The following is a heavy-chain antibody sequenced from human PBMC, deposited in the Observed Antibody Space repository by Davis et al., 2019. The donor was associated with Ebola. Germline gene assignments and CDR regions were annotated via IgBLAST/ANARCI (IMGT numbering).Heavy chain of an antibody. J-gene: IGHJ4*02. D-gene: IGHD6-6*01. V-gene: IGHV3-7*03. CDR1: GFTFGTYW. CDR3: AKGGSSSGRGGYFDY. Sequence: PGSLLKISCTASGFTFGTYWMSWVRQAPGKGLEWVANINHDGNAKYYVDSVEGRFTISRDNSKNTLYLQMNSLRAEDTAVYYCAKGGSSSGRGGYFDYWGQGTLVTVSS. CDR2: INHDGNAK.